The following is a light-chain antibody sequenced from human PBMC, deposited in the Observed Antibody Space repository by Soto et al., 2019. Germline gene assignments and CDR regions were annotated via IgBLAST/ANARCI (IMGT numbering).Light chain of an antibody. J-gene: IGLJ1*01. Sequence: QSVLTQPASVSGSPGQSITVSCTGISSDVGDSTYVSWYQQHPGKAPRLIISDVNNRPSGVSPRFSGSKSGNTASLTISGLQAEDEAHYFCTSYTSDNRSYVFGTGTKLTVL. CDR3: TSYTSDNRSYV. CDR2: DVN. V-gene: IGLV2-14*03. CDR1: SSDVGDSTY.